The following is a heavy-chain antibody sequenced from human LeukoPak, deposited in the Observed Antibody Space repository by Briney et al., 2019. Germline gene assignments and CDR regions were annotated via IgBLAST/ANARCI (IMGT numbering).Heavy chain of an antibody. CDR2: INRDGTGT. CDR3: ARGLSYAVAYGDY. V-gene: IGHV3-74*01. D-gene: IGHD6-19*01. J-gene: IGHJ4*02. Sequence: PGGSLRLSCVPSGFIFSDYWFHWVRQTPGQGLVWVAAINRDGTGTSHADSVRGRFTVSRDNAKNTLYLQLNSLRADDTAVYYCARGLSYAVAYGDYWGQGTLVTVSS. CDR1: GFIFSDYW.